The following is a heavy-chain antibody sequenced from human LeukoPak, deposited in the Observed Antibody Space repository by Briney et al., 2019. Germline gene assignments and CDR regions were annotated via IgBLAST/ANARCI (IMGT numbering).Heavy chain of an antibody. CDR1: GFTFSDYY. CDR3: ARWVSQYYFDY. CDR2: ISSSGSTI. J-gene: IGHJ4*02. Sequence: GGSLRLSCAASGFTFSDYYMSWIRQAPGKGLEWVSYISSSGSTIYYADSVKGRFTISRDNAQNSVFLQMDSLRVDDTAVYYCARWVSQYYFDYWGQGTQVTVSS. D-gene: IGHD2-21*01. V-gene: IGHV3-11*04.